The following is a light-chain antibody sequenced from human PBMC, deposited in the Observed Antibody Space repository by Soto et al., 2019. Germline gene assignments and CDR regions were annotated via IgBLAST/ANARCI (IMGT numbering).Light chain of an antibody. CDR1: QSINTY. Sequence: DIQVTQSPSSLSASVGDRVTITCRASQSINTYLNWYQQKPGKAPKLLIYTASNLQSGVPSRLRGSGSGTAFSLNISGLEPEDFATYYWQQNYTTLSFGGGTKVDI. J-gene: IGKJ4*01. V-gene: IGKV1-39*01. CDR2: TAS. CDR3: QQNYTTLS.